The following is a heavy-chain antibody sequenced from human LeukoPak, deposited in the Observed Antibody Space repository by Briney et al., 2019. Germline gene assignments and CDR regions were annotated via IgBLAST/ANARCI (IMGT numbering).Heavy chain of an antibody. J-gene: IGHJ3*02. Sequence: ASVKVSCKASGYTLTSYGISWVRQAPGQGLEWMGWISAYNGNTNYAQKLQGRVTMTTDTPTSTAYMELRSLRSDDTAVYYCARDQGYCGGDCRDAFDIWGQGTMVTVSS. CDR2: ISAYNGNT. D-gene: IGHD2-21*02. V-gene: IGHV1-18*01. CDR1: GYTLTSYG. CDR3: ARDQGYCGGDCRDAFDI.